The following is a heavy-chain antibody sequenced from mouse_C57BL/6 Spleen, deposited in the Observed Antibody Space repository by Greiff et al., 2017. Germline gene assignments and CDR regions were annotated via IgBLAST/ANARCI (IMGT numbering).Heavy chain of an antibody. CDR3: ARERGGTYDY. Sequence: EVQLQESGGGLVKPGGSLKLSCAAPGFTFSSYAMSWVRQTPEKRLEWVATISDGGSYTYYPDNVKGRFTISRDNAKNNLYLQMSHLKSEDTAMYYCARERGGTYDYWGQGTTLTVSS. CDR2: ISDGGSYT. CDR1: GFTFSSYA. V-gene: IGHV5-4*01. J-gene: IGHJ2*01. D-gene: IGHD4-1*01.